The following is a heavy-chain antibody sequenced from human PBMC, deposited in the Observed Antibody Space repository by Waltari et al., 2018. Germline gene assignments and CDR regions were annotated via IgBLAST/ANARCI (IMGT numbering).Heavy chain of an antibody. CDR2: IKQDGSEK. CDR3: VRGGYGFDI. D-gene: IGHD3-16*01. V-gene: IGHV3-7*01. Sequence: EVQLVESGGGLVQPGGSLTLSCAASGFTFSSFWMSWVRQAPGKGLGWVANIKQDGSEKNYVDSVKGRFTISKDNAKNSLYLQMNSLRAEDTAVYYCVRGGYGFDIWGQGTMVTVSS. J-gene: IGHJ3*02. CDR1: GFTFSSFW.